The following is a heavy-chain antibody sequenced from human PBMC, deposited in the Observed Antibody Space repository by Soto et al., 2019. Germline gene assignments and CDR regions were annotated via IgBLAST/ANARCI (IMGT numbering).Heavy chain of an antibody. J-gene: IGHJ3*02. V-gene: IGHV3-23*01. CDR3: AKGGYYSLFDI. D-gene: IGHD3-16*01. CDR2: ISGSGGRT. Sequence: GGSLRLSCVASGFPFSSYAMSWVRQTPGKGLEWVSGISGSGGRTYYADSVKGRFTISRDNSNNTLSLQMRIMRVEDTAVYFCAKGGYYSLFDIWGQGTMVTV. CDR1: GFPFSSYA.